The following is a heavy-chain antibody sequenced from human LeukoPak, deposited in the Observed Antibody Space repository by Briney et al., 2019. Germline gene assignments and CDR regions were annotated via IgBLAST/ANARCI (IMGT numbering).Heavy chain of an antibody. CDR3: ATHGSGSYYPFDY. CDR1: GGSISSYY. J-gene: IGHJ4*02. V-gene: IGHV4-59*08. Sequence: SETLSLTCTVSGGSISSYYWSWIRQPPGKGLEWIGYIYYSGSTNYNPSLKSRVTISVDTSKNQFSLKLSSVTAADTAVYYCATHGSGSYYPFDYWGQGTLVTVSS. CDR2: IYYSGST. D-gene: IGHD3-10*01.